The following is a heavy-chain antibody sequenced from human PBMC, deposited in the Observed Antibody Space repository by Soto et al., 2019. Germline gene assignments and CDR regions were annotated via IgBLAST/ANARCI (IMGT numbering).Heavy chain of an antibody. Sequence: SETLSLTCAVYGGSFSGYYWSWIRQPPGKGLEWIGEINHSGSANYNPSLKSRVTISVDTSKNQFSLKLSSVTAADTAVYYCARAQSIAARWRGGNYYGMDVWGQGTTVTVSS. CDR1: GGSFSGYY. V-gene: IGHV4-34*01. CDR2: INHSGSA. J-gene: IGHJ6*02. D-gene: IGHD6-6*01. CDR3: ARAQSIAARWRGGNYYGMDV.